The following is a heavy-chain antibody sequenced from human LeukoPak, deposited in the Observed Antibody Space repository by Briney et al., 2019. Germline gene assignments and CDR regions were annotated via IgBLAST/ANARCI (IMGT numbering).Heavy chain of an antibody. CDR3: AKLFESGTYNNFFHY. D-gene: IGHD3-10*01. CDR1: GFTFSSYG. V-gene: IGHV3-23*01. Sequence: GGSLRLSCAASGFTFSSYGMSWVRQAPGKGLEWVSAITATSSSTHDADSVQGRFTISSDNSKNTLYLQMNSLGPEDTAIYYCAKLFESGTYNNFFHYWGQGTLVTVFS. CDR2: ITATSSST. J-gene: IGHJ4*02.